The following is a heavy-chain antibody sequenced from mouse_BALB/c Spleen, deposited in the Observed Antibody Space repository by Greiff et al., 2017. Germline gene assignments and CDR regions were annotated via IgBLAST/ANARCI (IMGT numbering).Heavy chain of an antibody. CDR1: GFTFSSYA. Sequence: EVQGVESGGGLVKPGGSLKLSCAASGFTFSSYAMSWVRQTPEKRLKWVASISSGGSTYYPDSVKGRFTISRDNARNILYLQMSSLRSEDTAMYYCAREPIYDGYFYYFDYWGQGTTLTVSS. CDR3: AREPIYDGYFYYFDY. V-gene: IGHV5-6-5*01. CDR2: ISSGGST. J-gene: IGHJ2*01. D-gene: IGHD2-3*01.